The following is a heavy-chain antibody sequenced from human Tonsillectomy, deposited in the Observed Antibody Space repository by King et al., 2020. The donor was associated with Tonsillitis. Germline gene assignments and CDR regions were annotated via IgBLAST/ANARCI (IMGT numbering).Heavy chain of an antibody. CDR3: ARDLAYSLAY. V-gene: IGHV3-74*01. CDR2: INSDGSIT. Sequence: VQLVESGGGLAQPGGSLRLSCAASGFSFNNAWMHWVRQAPGKGLVWVSHINSDGSITTYADSVKGRFTISRDNAENTLYLKMNSLRAEDTAVYYCARDLAYSLAYWGQGILVTVSS. D-gene: IGHD2-21*01. CDR1: GFSFNNAW. J-gene: IGHJ4*02.